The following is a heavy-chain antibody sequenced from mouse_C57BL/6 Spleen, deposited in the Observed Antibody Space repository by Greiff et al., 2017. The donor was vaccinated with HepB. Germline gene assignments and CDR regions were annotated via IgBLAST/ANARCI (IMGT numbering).Heavy chain of an antibody. Sequence: EVQVVESGGGLVKPGGSLKLSCAASGFTFSSYAMSWVRQTPEKRLEWVATISDGGSYTYYPDNVKGRFTISRDNAKNNLYLQMSHLKSEDTAMYYCARDTDSNYVGSWFAYWGQGTLVTVSA. CDR2: ISDGGSYT. J-gene: IGHJ3*01. CDR3: ARDTDSNYVGSWFAY. CDR1: GFTFSSYA. D-gene: IGHD2-5*01. V-gene: IGHV5-4*01.